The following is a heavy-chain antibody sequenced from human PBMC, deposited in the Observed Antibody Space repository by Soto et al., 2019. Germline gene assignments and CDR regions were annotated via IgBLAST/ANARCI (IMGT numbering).Heavy chain of an antibody. CDR1: GFTFSDHY. Sequence: EVQLVESGGGLVQPGGSLRLSCAASGFTFSDHYMDWVRQAPGEGLEWVGRTRNKANSYTTEYAASVKGRFTISRDDSEKSLKLQRNSLKNEDTAVYDCAGAKGSSWADHASDIWGQGTMVTVSS. CDR2: TRNKANSYTT. D-gene: IGHD6-13*01. CDR3: AGAKGSSWADHASDI. V-gene: IGHV3-72*01. J-gene: IGHJ3*02.